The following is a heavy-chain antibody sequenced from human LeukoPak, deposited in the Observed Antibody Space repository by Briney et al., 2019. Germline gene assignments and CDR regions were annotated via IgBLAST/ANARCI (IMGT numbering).Heavy chain of an antibody. CDR2: IKSKTDGGTT. CDR3: TTDIVVVTGSLAA. Sequence: PGGSLRLSCAASGFTFSSYSMSWVRQAPGKGLEWVGRIKSKTDGGTTDYAAPVKGRFTISRDDSKNTLYLQMNSLKTEDTAVYYCTTDIVVVTGSLAAWGQGTLVTVSS. V-gene: IGHV3-15*01. CDR1: GFTFSSYS. J-gene: IGHJ5*02. D-gene: IGHD2-21*02.